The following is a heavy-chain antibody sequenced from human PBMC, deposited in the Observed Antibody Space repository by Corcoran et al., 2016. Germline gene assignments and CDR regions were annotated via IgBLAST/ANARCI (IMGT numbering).Heavy chain of an antibody. CDR2: SSNGGDT. V-gene: IGHV4-39*07. J-gene: IGHJ5*02. CDR3: TNNGNWYGVGDH. D-gene: IGHD1-20*01. Sequence: QLQLQESGPGLVKPSETLSLSCTVSGVSISTTTYYWGWVRQPPGQGLEWIGSSSNGGDTYHNPSLKGRVTISIDTSKNHVSLKLTSVTAADTAMYYCTNNGNWYGVGDHWGQGTLVTVSS. CDR1: GVSISTTTYY.